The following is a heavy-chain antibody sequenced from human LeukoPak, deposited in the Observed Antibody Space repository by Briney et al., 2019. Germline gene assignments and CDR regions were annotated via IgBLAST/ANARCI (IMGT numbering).Heavy chain of an antibody. J-gene: IGHJ4*02. CDR3: ASRPSLAAVL. V-gene: IGHV3-48*04. CDR1: GFTFSSYG. D-gene: IGHD6-13*01. CDR2: ISSSGSTI. Sequence: GGSLRLSCAASGFTFSSYGMHWVRQAPGKGLEWVSYISSSGSTIYYADSVKGRFTISRDNAKNSLYLQMNSLRAEDTAVYYCASRPSLAAVLWGQGTLVTVSS.